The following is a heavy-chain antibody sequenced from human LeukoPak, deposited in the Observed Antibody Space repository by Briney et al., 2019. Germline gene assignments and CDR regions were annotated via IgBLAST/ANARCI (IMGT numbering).Heavy chain of an antibody. J-gene: IGHJ4*02. CDR2: IKQDGSEK. V-gene: IGHV3-7*01. CDR3: ARGFASGDYGAD. CDR1: GFTYSLFW. D-gene: IGHD4-17*01. Sequence: GGSLRLSCAASGFTYSLFWMSWVRQAPGKGLEWVANIKQDGSEKYYVDSVKGRFTISRDNAERSLYMQMNSLRAEDTAVYYCARGFASGDYGADWGQGTLVTVSS.